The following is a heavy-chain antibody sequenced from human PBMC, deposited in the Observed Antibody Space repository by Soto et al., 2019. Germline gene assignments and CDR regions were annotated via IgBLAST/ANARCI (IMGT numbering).Heavy chain of an antibody. CDR1: GGSINSGGYS. V-gene: IGHV4-30-2*01. CDR3: ARVPDY. CDR2: IYHSGST. J-gene: IGHJ4*02. Sequence: LQLQESGSGLLKPSQTLSLTCVVSGGSINSGGYSWSWYRQPPGKGLEWIGYIYHSGSTYYNPSPKSRVAISVDRSNNHFSLKLSSVTAADTAVYYCARVPDYWVQRALITVSS.